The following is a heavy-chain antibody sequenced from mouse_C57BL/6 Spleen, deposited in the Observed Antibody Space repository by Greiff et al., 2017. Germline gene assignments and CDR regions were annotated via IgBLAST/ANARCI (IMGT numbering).Heavy chain of an antibody. V-gene: IGHV1-26*01. CDR2: INPNNGGT. CDR1: GYTFTDYY. CDR3: ASKRLRSYYFDY. J-gene: IGHJ2*01. Sequence: EVQLQQSGPELVKPGASVKISCKASGYTFTDYYMNWVKQSHGKSLEWIGDINPNNGGTSYNQQFKGQATLTVDKSSSTAYMELRSLTSEDSAVYYCASKRLRSYYFDYWGQGTTLTVSS. D-gene: IGHD1-1*01.